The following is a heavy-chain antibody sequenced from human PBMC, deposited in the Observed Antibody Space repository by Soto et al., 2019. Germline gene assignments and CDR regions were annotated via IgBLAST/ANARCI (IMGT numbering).Heavy chain of an antibody. CDR1: GGSISSSTYY. CDR2: IYYSGSA. Sequence: QVQLQESGPGLVKPSETLSLTCTVSGGSISSSTYYWGWIRQPPGKGLEWIGFIYYSGSAYYNPSLKLRGTISIDTSKNQFSLKLTSVTAADTAVFYCARHGVDYGDYASYYYYGMDVWGRGTTVTVSS. D-gene: IGHD4-17*01. J-gene: IGHJ6*02. CDR3: ARHGVDYGDYASYYYYGMDV. V-gene: IGHV4-39*01.